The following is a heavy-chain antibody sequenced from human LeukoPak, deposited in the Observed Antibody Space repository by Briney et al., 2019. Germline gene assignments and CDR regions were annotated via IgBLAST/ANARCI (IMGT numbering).Heavy chain of an antibody. Sequence: SETLSLTCTVSGDSISNGDYYWSWIRQHPEKGLECIGHIYYSGATYYNPSLKSRLTISVDTPKSQFSLKLSSMTAADTAVYYCAGCDSSGYYFDYWGQGTLVTVSS. CDR1: GDSISNGDYY. D-gene: IGHD3-22*01. CDR2: IYYSGAT. V-gene: IGHV4-30-4*08. CDR3: AGCDSSGYYFDY. J-gene: IGHJ4*02.